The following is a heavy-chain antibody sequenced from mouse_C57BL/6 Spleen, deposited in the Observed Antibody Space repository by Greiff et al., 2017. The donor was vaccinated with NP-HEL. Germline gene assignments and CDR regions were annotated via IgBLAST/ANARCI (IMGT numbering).Heavy chain of an antibody. CDR3: ASPYGSSYGDYAMDY. V-gene: IGHV1-80*01. Sequence: QVQLQQSGAELVKPGASVKISCKASGYAFSSYWMNWVKQRPGKGLEWIGQIYPGDGDTNYNGKFKGKATLTADKSSSTAYMQLSSLTSEDSAVYFCASPYGSSYGDYAMDYWGQGTSVTVSS. J-gene: IGHJ4*01. CDR1: GYAFSSYW. CDR2: IYPGDGDT. D-gene: IGHD1-1*01.